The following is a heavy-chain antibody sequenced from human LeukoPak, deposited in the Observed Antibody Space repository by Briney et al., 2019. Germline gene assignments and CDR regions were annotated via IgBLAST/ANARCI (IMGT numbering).Heavy chain of an antibody. CDR3: ASLILTGYQRDY. J-gene: IGHJ4*02. Sequence: SETLSLTCAVYGGSFSGYYWSWIRQPPGKGREWIGEINHSGSTSYNPSLKSRVTISVDTSKNQFSLKLSSVTAADTAVYYCASLILTGYQRDYWGQGTLVTVSS. CDR2: INHSGST. CDR1: GGSFSGYY. V-gene: IGHV4-34*01. D-gene: IGHD3-9*01.